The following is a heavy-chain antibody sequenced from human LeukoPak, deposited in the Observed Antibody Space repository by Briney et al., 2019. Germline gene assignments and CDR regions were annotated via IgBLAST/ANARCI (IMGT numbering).Heavy chain of an antibody. CDR1: GGSISSYY. J-gene: IGHJ5*02. V-gene: IGHV4-59*08. CDR3: ARQLGYCSTTSCYSYFDP. D-gene: IGHD2-2*01. Sequence: SETLSLTCTVSGGSISSYYWSWIRQPPGKGLEWIGYIYYSGSTNYNPSLKSRVTISEDTSKNQFSLKLSSVTAADTAVYYCARQLGYCSTTSCYSYFDPWGQGTLVTVSS. CDR2: IYYSGST.